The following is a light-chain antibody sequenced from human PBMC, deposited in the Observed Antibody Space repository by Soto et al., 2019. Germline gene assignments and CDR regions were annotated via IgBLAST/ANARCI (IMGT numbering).Light chain of an antibody. CDR3: HQYSSSTKT. CDR2: GAS. CDR1: QSISSN. V-gene: IGKV3-20*01. J-gene: IGKJ1*01. Sequence: EIVMTQSPATLSVSPGERATLSCRASQSISSNLAWYQQKLGQAPRLLIYGASSRATGIPDRFSGSGSGTDFTLTISRLEPEDFAVYYCHQYSSSTKTFGQGTKVDI.